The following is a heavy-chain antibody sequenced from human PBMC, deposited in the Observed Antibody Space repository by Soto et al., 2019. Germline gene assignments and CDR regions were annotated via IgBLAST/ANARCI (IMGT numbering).Heavy chain of an antibody. D-gene: IGHD1-26*01. CDR3: ARGGSYIVYYYGMDV. CDR1: GFTFSSYA. V-gene: IGHV3-30-3*01. J-gene: IGHJ6*02. Sequence: GGSLRLSCAASGFTFSSYAMHWVRQAPGKGLEWVAVISYDGSNKYYADSVKGRFTISRDNSKNTLYLQMNSLRAEDTAVYYCARGGSYIVYYYGMDVWGQGTTVTVSS. CDR2: ISYDGSNK.